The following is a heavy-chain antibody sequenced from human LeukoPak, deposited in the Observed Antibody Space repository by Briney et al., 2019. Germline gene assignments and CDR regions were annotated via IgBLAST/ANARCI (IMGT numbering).Heavy chain of an antibody. Sequence: ASVKVSCKASGGTFSSHAISWVRQAPGQGLEWMGGIIPIFGTANYAQKFQGRVTITADESTSTAYMELSSLRSKDTAVYYCAKYYYGSGSQYYFDYWGQGTLVTVSS. V-gene: IGHV1-69*13. CDR1: GGTFSSHA. D-gene: IGHD3-10*01. CDR2: IIPIFGTA. CDR3: AKYYYGSGSQYYFDY. J-gene: IGHJ4*02.